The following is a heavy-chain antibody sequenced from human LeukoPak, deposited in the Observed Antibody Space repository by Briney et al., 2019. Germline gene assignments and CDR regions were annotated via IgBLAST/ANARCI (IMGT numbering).Heavy chain of an antibody. CDR3: ARAPPAAAGAFDY. Sequence: SETLSLTCTVSGVSISSYYWSWIRQPPGKGLEWIGYIYYSGSTNYNPSLKSRVTISVDTSKNQFSLKLSSVIAADTAVYYCARAPPAAAGAFDYWGQGTLVTVSS. J-gene: IGHJ4*02. D-gene: IGHD6-13*01. CDR1: GVSISSYY. CDR2: IYYSGST. V-gene: IGHV4-59*01.